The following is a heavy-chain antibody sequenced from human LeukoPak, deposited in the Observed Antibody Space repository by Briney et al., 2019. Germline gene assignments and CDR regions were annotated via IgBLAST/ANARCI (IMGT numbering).Heavy chain of an antibody. J-gene: IGHJ4*02. V-gene: IGHV1-69*13. Sequence: SVKVSCKASGGTFSSYAISWVRQAPGQGLEWMGGIIPIFGTANYAQKFQGRVTITADESTSTAYMELSSLRSEDTAVYYCASKRGYSYGLDYWGQGTLVTVSS. D-gene: IGHD5-18*01. CDR1: GGTFSSYA. CDR3: ASKRGYSYGLDY. CDR2: IIPIFGTA.